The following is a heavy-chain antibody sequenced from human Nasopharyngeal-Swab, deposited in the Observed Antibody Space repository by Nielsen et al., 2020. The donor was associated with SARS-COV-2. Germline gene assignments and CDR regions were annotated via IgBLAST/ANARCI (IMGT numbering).Heavy chain of an antibody. Sequence: ASVKVSCKTSGYTFSSYGIAWVGQAPGQGLEWLGWISPYNDYTHYAQKFQGSVTMTSDTSTSTAYLELRSLTSDDTAVYYCARELGVGLFDYWGQGTLVTVSS. D-gene: IGHD3-16*01. CDR2: ISPYNDYT. CDR1: GYTFSSYG. V-gene: IGHV1-18*01. CDR3: ARELGVGLFDY. J-gene: IGHJ4*02.